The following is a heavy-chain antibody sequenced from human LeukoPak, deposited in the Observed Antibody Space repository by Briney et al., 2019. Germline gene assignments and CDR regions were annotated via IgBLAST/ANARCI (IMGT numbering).Heavy chain of an antibody. CDR1: GYSISSGYY. CDR3: ARGSTAMADFEY. D-gene: IGHD5-18*01. CDR2: IYHSGNT. Sequence: SETLSLTCAVSGYSISSGYYWGWIRQPPGTGLEWIGSIYHSGNTYYNPSLKSRVTISVDTSKNQFSLKPSSVTAAETAVYYCARGSTAMADFEYWGQGTLVTVSS. J-gene: IGHJ4*02. V-gene: IGHV4-38-2*01.